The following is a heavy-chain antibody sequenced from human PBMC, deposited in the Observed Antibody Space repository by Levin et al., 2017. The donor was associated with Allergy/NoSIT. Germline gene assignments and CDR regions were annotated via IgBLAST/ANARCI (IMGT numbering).Heavy chain of an antibody. CDR2: INAGNGNT. CDR1: GYTFSNYA. D-gene: IGHD6-19*01. Sequence: GGSLRLSCKASGYTFSNYAMHWVRQAPGQRLEWMGWINAGNGNTKYSQQFQGRVTITRDISAYTAYMQLSSLRFQDTAVYYCARGPGIAVAGNPNMDVWGQGTTVTVSS. J-gene: IGHJ6*02. V-gene: IGHV1-3*01. CDR3: ARGPGIAVAGNPNMDV.